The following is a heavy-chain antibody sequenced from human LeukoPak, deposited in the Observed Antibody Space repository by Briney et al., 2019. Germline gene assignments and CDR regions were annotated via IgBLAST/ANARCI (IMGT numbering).Heavy chain of an antibody. CDR1: GGSISSYY. Sequence: SETLSLTCTVSGGSISSYYWSWIRQPAGKGLEWIGRIYTSGITNYNPSLKSRVTTSVDTSKKQFSLKLSSVTAADTAVYYCAKGGYSSSMDVWGKGTTVTVSS. CDR3: AKGGYSSSMDV. D-gene: IGHD6-13*01. V-gene: IGHV4-4*07. J-gene: IGHJ6*03. CDR2: IYTSGIT.